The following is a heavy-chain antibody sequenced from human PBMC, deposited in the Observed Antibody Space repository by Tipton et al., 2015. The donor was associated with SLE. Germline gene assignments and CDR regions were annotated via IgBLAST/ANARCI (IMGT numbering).Heavy chain of an antibody. Sequence: VQLVQSGAEVKKSGESLKISCKGSGYRFTSYWIGWVRQMPGKGLEWMGIIYPGDSDTRYSPSFQGQVTISDDKSINTAYLQWSSLKASDTAMYYCARAGYCRSTSCYAPLDAFDVWGQGTMVTASS. D-gene: IGHD2-2*01. CDR2: IYPGDSDT. CDR3: ARAGYCRSTSCYAPLDAFDV. CDR1: GYRFTSYW. V-gene: IGHV5-51*03. J-gene: IGHJ3*01.